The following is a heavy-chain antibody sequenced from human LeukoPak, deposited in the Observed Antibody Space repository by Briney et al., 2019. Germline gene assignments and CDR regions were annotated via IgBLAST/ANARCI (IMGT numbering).Heavy chain of an antibody. CDR1: GFTFSDYY. CDR2: ISGSSSDT. Sequence: PGGSLRLSCAASGFTFSDYYMTWIRQAPGKGLEWVSYISGSSSDTNYADFVKGRFTIYRDNAKNSLYLQMNSLRAEDTAVYYCARVNPISSGFYAYWGQGTPVTVSS. D-gene: IGHD3-22*01. CDR3: ARVNPISSGFYAY. J-gene: IGHJ4*02. V-gene: IGHV3-11*06.